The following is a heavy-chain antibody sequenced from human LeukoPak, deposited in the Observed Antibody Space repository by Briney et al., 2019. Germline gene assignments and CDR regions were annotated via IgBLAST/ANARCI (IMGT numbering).Heavy chain of an antibody. CDR1: GDSVSCSSYY. CDR3: ARGGRSSSSWFDP. V-gene: IGHV4-61*02. Sequence: SETLSLTCTVSGDSVSCSSYYWTWIRQSAGKGLEWIGRIYITGSTNYNPSLKSRVTISLDTSKNQFSLKLTSVTVADTAVYYCARGGRSSSSWFDPWGQGTLVTVSS. D-gene: IGHD6-6*01. CDR2: IYITGST. J-gene: IGHJ5*02.